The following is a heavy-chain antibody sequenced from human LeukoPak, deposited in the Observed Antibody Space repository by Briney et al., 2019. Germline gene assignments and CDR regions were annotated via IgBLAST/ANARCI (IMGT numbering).Heavy chain of an antibody. CDR2: IYHRGST. V-gene: IGHV4-4*02. Sequence: PSETLSLTCAVSGDSISSSHWWSWVRQPPGKGLEWIGEIYHRGSTNYNPSLRSRVTLSVDKSKNHFSLNLSSVTAADTAVYYCARDGGKDYYGSGSYYPKWFDPWGQGTLVTVSS. CDR3: ARDGGKDYYGSGSYYPKWFDP. D-gene: IGHD3-10*01. J-gene: IGHJ5*02. CDR1: GDSISSSHW.